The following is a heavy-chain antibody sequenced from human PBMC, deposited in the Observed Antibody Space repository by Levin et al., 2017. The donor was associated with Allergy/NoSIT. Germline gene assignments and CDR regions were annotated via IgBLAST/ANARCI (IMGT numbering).Heavy chain of an antibody. CDR1: GFTFSSYA. V-gene: IGHV3-23*01. CDR2: ISGSGGST. Sequence: GGSLRLSCAASGFTFSSYAMSWVRQAPGKGLEWVSAISGSGGSTYYADSVKGRFTISRDNSKNTLYLQMNSLRAEDTAVYYCAKAASYYYDSSGYYRAVPYYFDYWGQGTLVTVSS. D-gene: IGHD3-22*01. J-gene: IGHJ4*02. CDR3: AKAASYYYDSSGYYRAVPYYFDY.